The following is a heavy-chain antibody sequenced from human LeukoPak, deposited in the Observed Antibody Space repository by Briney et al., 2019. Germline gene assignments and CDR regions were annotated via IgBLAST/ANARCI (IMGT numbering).Heavy chain of an antibody. CDR2: IWYDGSNK. Sequence: GGSLRLSCAASGFTFSSYGMHWVRQAPGKGLEWVAVIWYDGSNKYYADSVKGRFTISRDKAKNSLYLQMNSLRAEDTAVYYCASSGYSYGNPFDYWGQGTLVTVSS. V-gene: IGHV3-33*08. CDR1: GFTFSSYG. D-gene: IGHD5-18*01. J-gene: IGHJ4*02. CDR3: ASSGYSYGNPFDY.